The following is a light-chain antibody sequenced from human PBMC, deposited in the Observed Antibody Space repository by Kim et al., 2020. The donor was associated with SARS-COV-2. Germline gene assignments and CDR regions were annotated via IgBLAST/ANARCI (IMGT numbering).Light chain of an antibody. V-gene: IGKV3D-7*01. CDR3: QQDHTLPVT. Sequence: SPGERATPSCRASQRISSNYLSWYQHKPGQAPRLLIYGASTRATGVPARFSGSGSGTDFTLTISGLQPEDFAVYYCQQDHTLPVTFGGGTKVEIK. J-gene: IGKJ4*01. CDR1: QRISSNY. CDR2: GAS.